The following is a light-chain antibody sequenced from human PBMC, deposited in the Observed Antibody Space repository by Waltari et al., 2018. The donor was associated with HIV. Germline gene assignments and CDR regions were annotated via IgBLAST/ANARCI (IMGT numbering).Light chain of an antibody. CDR2: ETN. V-gene: IGLV1-51*02. J-gene: IGLJ3*02. CDR1: SSNIGNNF. Sequence: QSVLTQPPSVSAAPGQKVAIPCSGSSSNIGNNFVSWYHQLSGTAPKLLSYETNKRPSGIPDRFSASKSGTSATLVITGLQTGDEADYYCGTWDSSLSSVVFGGGTKLAVL. CDR3: GTWDSSLSSVV.